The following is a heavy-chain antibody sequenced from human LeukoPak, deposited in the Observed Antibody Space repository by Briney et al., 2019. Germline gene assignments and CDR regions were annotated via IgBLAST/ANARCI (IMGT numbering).Heavy chain of an antibody. J-gene: IGHJ4*02. V-gene: IGHV1-24*01. CDR1: GYILTELS. CDR2: FDPEDGET. D-gene: IGHD6-13*01. Sequence: ASVKVSCKVSGYILTELSVHWVRQAPGKGLEWMGGFDPEDGETIYAQKFQGRVTMTEDTSTDTAYMELSSLRSEDTAVYYCAAHSKEQQLAPNFDYWGQGTLVTVSS. CDR3: AAHSKEQQLAPNFDY.